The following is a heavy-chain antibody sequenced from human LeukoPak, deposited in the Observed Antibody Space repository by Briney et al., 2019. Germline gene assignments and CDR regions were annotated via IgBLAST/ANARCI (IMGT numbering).Heavy chain of an antibody. CDR3: ASLDDYGNWFDP. D-gene: IGHD4-17*01. Sequence: SETLSLTCAVSGYSISSSNWWGWIRQPPGKGLEWIGYIYYSGSTYYNPSLKSRVTISVDMSKNQFSLKLSSVTAADTAVYYCASLDDYGNWFDPWGQGTLVTVSS. V-gene: IGHV4-28*01. J-gene: IGHJ5*02. CDR1: GYSISSSNW. CDR2: IYYSGST.